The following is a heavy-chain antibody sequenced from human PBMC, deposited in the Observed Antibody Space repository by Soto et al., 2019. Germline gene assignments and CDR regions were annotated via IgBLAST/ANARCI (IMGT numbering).Heavy chain of an antibody. V-gene: IGHV4-59*08. J-gene: IGHJ4*02. CDR1: GGSISSYY. CDR2: IQNTGST. Sequence: SETLSLTCTVSGGSISSYYWSWIRQPPGKGLEWIGYIQNTGSTYYNPSLQSRLIMSVDTSKNLFSLKLKSVTAADTAVYYCAGRIIALEIFDYWGQGTVVTVSS. CDR3: AGRIIALEIFDY. D-gene: IGHD3-10*01.